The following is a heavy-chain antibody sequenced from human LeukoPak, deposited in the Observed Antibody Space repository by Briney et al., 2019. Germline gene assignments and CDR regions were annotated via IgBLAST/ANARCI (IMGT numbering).Heavy chain of an antibody. CDR1: GSTFTSYG. Sequence: ASVNVSFKCSGSTFTSYGISWVRHGPGQGLERMGLISAYNGNTNYAQNLQCRVTMTTDTSTSTVYMELRSLSSDDTAVYYCARRSYDYVWGRPQPNWFDPWGQGTLVTVSS. CDR3: ARRSYDYVWGRPQPNWFDP. J-gene: IGHJ5*02. CDR2: ISAYNGNT. D-gene: IGHD3-16*01. V-gene: IGHV1-18*01.